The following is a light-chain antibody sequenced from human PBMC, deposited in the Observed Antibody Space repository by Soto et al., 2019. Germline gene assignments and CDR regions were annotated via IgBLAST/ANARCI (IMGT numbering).Light chain of an antibody. Sequence: EIVMTQSPATLSVSPGERATLSCRASQSVSSNLAWYQQKPGQAPMLLIYGASTRATGIRARFSGSGSGTEFTLTISSLQSEDFAVYYCQQYNNWPWTFGQGTKVEIK. CDR3: QQYNNWPWT. J-gene: IGKJ1*01. CDR1: QSVSSN. V-gene: IGKV3-15*01. CDR2: GAS.